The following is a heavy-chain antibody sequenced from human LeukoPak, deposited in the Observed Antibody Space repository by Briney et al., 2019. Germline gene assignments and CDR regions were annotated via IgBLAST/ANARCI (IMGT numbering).Heavy chain of an antibody. D-gene: IGHD2-15*01. J-gene: IGHJ4*02. V-gene: IGHV1-8*01. Sequence: ASVKVSCKASGYTFTSYDVNCVRQATGQELEWMGWVNPNSGHTGYAQKFQGRVTMTTNTSISTAYMELSSLRSEDTAVYYCARGAPGSYCSGGSCPYFDYWGQGTLVSVSS. CDR2: VNPNSGHT. CDR3: ARGAPGSYCSGGSCPYFDY. CDR1: GYTFTSYD.